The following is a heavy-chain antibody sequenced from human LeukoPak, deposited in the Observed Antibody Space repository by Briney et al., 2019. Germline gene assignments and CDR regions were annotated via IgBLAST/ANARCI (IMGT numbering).Heavy chain of an antibody. CDR2: ISSSGSTI. Sequence: TGGSLRLSCAASGFTFSSYEMNWVRQAPGKGLEWVSYISSSGSTIYYADSVKGRFTISRDNAKNSLYLQMNSLRAEDTAVYYCARDEGVYGDYFIPFDYWGQGTLVTVSS. V-gene: IGHV3-48*03. D-gene: IGHD4-17*01. CDR3: ARDEGVYGDYFIPFDY. J-gene: IGHJ4*02. CDR1: GFTFSSYE.